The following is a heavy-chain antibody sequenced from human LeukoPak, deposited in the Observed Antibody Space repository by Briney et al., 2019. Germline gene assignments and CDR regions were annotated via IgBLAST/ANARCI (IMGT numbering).Heavy chain of an antibody. V-gene: IGHV4-34*01. CDR2: INHSGST. CDR1: GGSFSGYY. J-gene: IGHJ4*02. CDR3: ARADIVDTFTDY. Sequence: KASETLSLTCAVYGGSFSGYYWSWIRQPPGKGLEWIGEINHSGSTNYNPSLKSRVTISVDTSKNQFSLKLSSVTAADTAVYYCARADIVDTFTDYWGQGTLVTVSS. D-gene: IGHD5-12*01.